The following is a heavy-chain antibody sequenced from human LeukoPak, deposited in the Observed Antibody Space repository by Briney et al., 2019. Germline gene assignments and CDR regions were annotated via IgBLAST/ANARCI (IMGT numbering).Heavy chain of an antibody. CDR2: IYYSRST. CDR1: GGSISSYY. J-gene: IGHJ6*02. V-gene: IGHV4-59*01. Sequence: SETLSLTCTVSGGSISSYYWCWVRQPPGKGLEWIGYIYYSRSTNYNPSLKRRVTISVDSSKNQFSLKLSSVTAADTAVYYCARDGHYGMDVWGQGTTVTVSS. CDR3: ARDGHYGMDV.